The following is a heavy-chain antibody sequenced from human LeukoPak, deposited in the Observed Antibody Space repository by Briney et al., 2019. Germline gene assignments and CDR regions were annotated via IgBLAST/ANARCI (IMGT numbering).Heavy chain of an antibody. CDR2: ISGSGGST. V-gene: IGHV3-23*01. Sequence: GGSLRLSCAASGFTFSSYAMGWVRQAPGKGLEWVSAISGSGGSTYYADSVKGRFTISRDNSKNTLYLQMNSLRAEDTAVYYCAKDGPNNWNYEIRYWGQGTLVTVSS. CDR1: GFTFSSYA. CDR3: AKDGPNNWNYEIRY. J-gene: IGHJ4*02. D-gene: IGHD1-7*01.